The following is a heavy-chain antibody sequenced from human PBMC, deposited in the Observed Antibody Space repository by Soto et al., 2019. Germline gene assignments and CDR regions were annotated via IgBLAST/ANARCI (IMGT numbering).Heavy chain of an antibody. CDR2: ISGSGGST. CDR3: AKDGYCSGGSCYSSTGPDY. D-gene: IGHD2-15*01. J-gene: IGHJ4*02. Sequence: EVQLLESGGGLVQPGGSLRLSCAASGFTFSSYAMSWVRQAPGKGLEWVSAISGSGGSTYYADSVKGRFTISRDNSKNTLYLQMNSLRAEDTAVYYCAKDGYCSGGSCYSSTGPDYWGQGTLVTVSS. CDR1: GFTFSSYA. V-gene: IGHV3-23*01.